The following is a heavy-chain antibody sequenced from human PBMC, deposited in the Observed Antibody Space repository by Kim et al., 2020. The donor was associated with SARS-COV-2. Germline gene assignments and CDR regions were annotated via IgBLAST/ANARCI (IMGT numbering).Heavy chain of an antibody. CDR2: IFYSGAS. J-gene: IGHJ4*01. V-gene: IGHV4-39*01. CDR3: ARLSALKDVFVF. CDR1: GTSISTPSYY. Sequence: SETLSLTCNVSGTSISTPSYYWGWFRQSPGKSPEWIGHIFYSGASYYTPSLKSRVTVSVDTSESQFSLRLTSVTAADTAVYFCARLSALKDVFVFWGHG. D-gene: IGHD3-3*01.